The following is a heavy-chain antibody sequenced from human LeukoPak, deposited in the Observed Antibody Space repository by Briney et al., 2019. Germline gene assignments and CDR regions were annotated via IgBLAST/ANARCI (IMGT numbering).Heavy chain of an antibody. CDR3: ARAITGDTVSTFDP. V-gene: IGHV3-74*01. D-gene: IGHD2-2*01. J-gene: IGHJ5*02. Sequence: QSGGSLRLSCAASGFTFSSYWMHWVRQAPGKGLVWVSRIDSDGISTSYADSMKGRFTISRDNAKNTLYLQMNSLRAEDTAVYFCARAITGDTVSTFDPWGQGTLVTVSS. CDR1: GFTFSSYW. CDR2: IDSDGIST.